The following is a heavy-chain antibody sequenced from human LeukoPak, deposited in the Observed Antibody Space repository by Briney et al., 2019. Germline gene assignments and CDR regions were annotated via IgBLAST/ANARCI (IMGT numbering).Heavy chain of an antibody. CDR3: ARDRAYSGYDLDSY. J-gene: IGHJ4*02. V-gene: IGHV3-33*08. Sequence: GGSLRLSCAASGFTFSSYAMHWVRQAPGKGLEWVAVIWYDGSNKYYADSAKGRFTISRDNSKNTLYLQMNSLRAEDTAVYYCARDRAYSGYDLDSYWGQGTLVTVSS. D-gene: IGHD5-12*01. CDR1: GFTFSSYA. CDR2: IWYDGSNK.